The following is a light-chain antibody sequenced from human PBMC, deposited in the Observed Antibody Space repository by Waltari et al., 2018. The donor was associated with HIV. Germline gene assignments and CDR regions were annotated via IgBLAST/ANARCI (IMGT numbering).Light chain of an antibody. CDR1: RSTIGAAYD. CDR2: ANT. J-gene: IGLJ3*02. CDR3: QSYVSSVNVV. Sequence: QSVLTQPPSVSGAPGQTVTISCTGSRSTIGAAYDVHWYQQVPGTAPKLLIYANTNRPSGVPDRFSVSKSGTSASLAISGLHTEDEADYYCQSYVSSVNVVFGGGTRVTVL. V-gene: IGLV1-40*01.